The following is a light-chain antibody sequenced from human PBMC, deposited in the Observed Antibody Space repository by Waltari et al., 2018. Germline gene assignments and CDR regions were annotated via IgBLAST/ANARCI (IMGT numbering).Light chain of an antibody. CDR1: QSISTY. J-gene: IGKJ4*01. V-gene: IGKV1-39*01. CDR2: AAS. CDR3: QQSYSPLT. Sequence: DFQMTQSPSSLSASVGDRVTITCRASQSISTYLNWYQQKPGKAPNLLIYAASSLQSGVPSRVSGSGSATDFTLTISRLQPEDFAAYYMQQSYSPLTFGGGTKVEIK.